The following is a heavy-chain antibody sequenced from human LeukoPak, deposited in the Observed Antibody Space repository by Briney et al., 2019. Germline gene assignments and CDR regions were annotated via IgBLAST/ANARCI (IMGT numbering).Heavy chain of an antibody. J-gene: IGHJ3*02. V-gene: IGHV3-30-3*01. CDR2: ISYDGSNK. D-gene: IGHD4-17*01. Sequence: GGSLRLSCAASEFTFSSYAMHWVRQAPGKGLEWVAVISYDGSNKYYADSVKGRFTISRDNSKNTLYLQMNSLRAEDTAVYYCAREGNSYEYGDYVISDDAFDIWGQGTMVTVSS. CDR3: AREGNSYEYGDYVISDDAFDI. CDR1: EFTFSSYA.